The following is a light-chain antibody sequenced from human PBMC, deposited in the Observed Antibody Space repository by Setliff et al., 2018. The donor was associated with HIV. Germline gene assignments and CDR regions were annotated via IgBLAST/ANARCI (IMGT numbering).Light chain of an antibody. CDR2: DVS. J-gene: IGLJ1*01. V-gene: IGLV2-14*01. Sequence: LTQPASVSGSPGQSITISCTGTSSDVGGYNYVSWYQQHPGKAPKLMIYDVSKRPSGVSNRFSGSKSGNTASLTISGLQAEDEADYYCSSYTSSSTYVFGSGTKV. CDR1: SSDVGGYNY. CDR3: SSYTSSSTYV.